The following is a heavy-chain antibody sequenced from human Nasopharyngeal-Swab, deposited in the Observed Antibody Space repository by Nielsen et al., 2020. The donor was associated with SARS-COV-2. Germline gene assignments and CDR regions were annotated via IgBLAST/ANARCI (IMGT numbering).Heavy chain of an antibody. D-gene: IGHD5-18*01. J-gene: IGHJ4*02. CDR3: ARVGDTAVLPASY. Sequence: SETLSLTCAVYGGAFNDYYWRWIRQPPGKGLEWIGEINRSGSTNYNPSLKSRVTISVDTSTHQFSLKLTSVTAADTAVYYCARVGDTAVLPASYWGQGTLVTVSS. V-gene: IGHV4-34*01. CDR1: GGAFNDYY. CDR2: INRSGST.